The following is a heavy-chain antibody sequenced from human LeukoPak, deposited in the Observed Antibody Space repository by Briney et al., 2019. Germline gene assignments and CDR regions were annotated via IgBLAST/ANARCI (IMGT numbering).Heavy chain of an antibody. Sequence: GGSLRLSCAASGFTFSSYAMHWARQAPGKGLEYVSAISSNGGSTYYANSVKGRFTISRDNSKNTLYLQMGSLRAEDMAVYYCARGPAVAGNGVDYWGQGTLVTVSS. CDR3: ARGPAVAGNGVDY. CDR2: ISSNGGST. J-gene: IGHJ4*02. CDR1: GFTFSSYA. V-gene: IGHV3-64*01. D-gene: IGHD6-19*01.